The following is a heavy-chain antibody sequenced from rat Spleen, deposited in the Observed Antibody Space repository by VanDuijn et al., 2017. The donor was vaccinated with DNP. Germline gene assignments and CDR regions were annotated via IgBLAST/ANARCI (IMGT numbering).Heavy chain of an antibody. CDR2: ISYDGGRT. CDR3: ASSMGTYYPYYFDY. J-gene: IGHJ2*01. V-gene: IGHV5-20*01. Sequence: EVQLVESGGDLVQPGRSLKLSCAASGFAFSDFYMAWVRQAPTKGLEWVASISYDGGRTYYRDSVKGRFTISRDNAKSTLYLQMDSLRSEETATYYCASSMGTYYPYYFDYWGQGVMVTVSS. CDR1: GFAFSDFY. D-gene: IGHD1-12*02.